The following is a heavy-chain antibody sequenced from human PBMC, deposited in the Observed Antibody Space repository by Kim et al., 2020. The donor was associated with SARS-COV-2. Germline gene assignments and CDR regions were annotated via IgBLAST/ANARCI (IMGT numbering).Heavy chain of an antibody. CDR2: IAYDGSHI. D-gene: IGHD3-10*01. J-gene: IGHJ4*02. V-gene: IGHV3-30*04. CDR1: GFTFSAHA. CDR3: LAEIGSRSFGQ. Sequence: GGSLRLSCEASGFTFSAHALHWVRQAPGEGLEWVALIAYDGSHISYPDSVKGRFIISRDNIKSTLYLQMNSLRPEDTGVYYCLAEIGSRSFGQWGQGNLV.